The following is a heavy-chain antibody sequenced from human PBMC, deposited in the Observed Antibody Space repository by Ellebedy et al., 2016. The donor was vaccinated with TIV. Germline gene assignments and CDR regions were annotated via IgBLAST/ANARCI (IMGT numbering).Heavy chain of an antibody. V-gene: IGHV4-34*01. CDR3: ARVRMRQNYYYYMDV. CDR2: INHSGST. D-gene: IGHD2-15*01. J-gene: IGHJ6*03. CDR1: GGSFSGYY. Sequence: SETLSLTXAVYGGSFSGYYWSWIRQPPGKGLEWIGEINHSGSTNYNPSLKSRVTISVDTSKNQFSLKLSSVTAADTAVYYCARVRMRQNYYYYMDVWGKGTTVTVSS.